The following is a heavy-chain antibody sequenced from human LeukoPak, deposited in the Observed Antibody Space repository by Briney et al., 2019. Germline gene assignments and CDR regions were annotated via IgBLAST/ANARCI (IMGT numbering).Heavy chain of an antibody. V-gene: IGHV4-39*01. J-gene: IGHJ4*02. D-gene: IGHD5-18*01. Sequence: SETLSLTCTVSGGSISSSSYYWGWIRQPPGKGLEWIGSIYYSGSTYYNPSLKSRVTISVDTSKNQFSLKLSSVTAADTAVYYCARRLDTLFDYWGQGTLVTVSS. CDR1: GGSISSSSYY. CDR2: IYYSGST. CDR3: ARRLDTLFDY.